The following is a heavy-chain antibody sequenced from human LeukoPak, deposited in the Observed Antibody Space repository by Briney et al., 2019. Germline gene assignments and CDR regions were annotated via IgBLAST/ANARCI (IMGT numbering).Heavy chain of an antibody. V-gene: IGHV4-39*01. CDR1: GGSLSSSSYY. CDR3: ASIGADDYYYWY. Sequence: SETLSLTCTVSGGSLSSSSYYWGWIRQPPGKGLEWVGSIYYSGSTYYNPSLKSRVTISVDTSKNQFSLKLSSVTAADTAVYYCASIGADDYYYWYWGQGTLVTVSS. D-gene: IGHD5-24*01. CDR2: IYYSGST. J-gene: IGHJ4*02.